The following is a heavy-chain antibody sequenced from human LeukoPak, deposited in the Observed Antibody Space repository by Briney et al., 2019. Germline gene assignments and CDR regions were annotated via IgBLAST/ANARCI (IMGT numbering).Heavy chain of an antibody. Sequence: SETLSLTCAVYGGSFSGYYWSWIRQPPGKGLEWIGDINHSGSTNYNPSLKSRVTISVGTSKNQFSLKLSSVTAADTAVYYCARVPGFGELFVFDYWGQGTLVTVSS. V-gene: IGHV4-34*01. CDR2: INHSGST. J-gene: IGHJ4*02. CDR1: GGSFSGYY. CDR3: ARVPGFGELFVFDY. D-gene: IGHD3-10*01.